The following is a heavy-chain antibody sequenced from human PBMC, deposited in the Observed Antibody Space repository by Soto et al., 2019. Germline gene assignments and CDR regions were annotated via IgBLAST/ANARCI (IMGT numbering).Heavy chain of an antibody. Sequence: ASVKVSCKASGYTFTSYGISWVRQAPGQGLEWMGWISAYNGNTNYAQKLQGRVTMTTDTSTSTAYMELRSLRSDDTAVYYCAIVYCSGGSCYSGNNWFDPWGQGTLVTVSS. D-gene: IGHD2-15*01. CDR2: ISAYNGNT. J-gene: IGHJ5*02. V-gene: IGHV1-18*01. CDR3: AIVYCSGGSCYSGNNWFDP. CDR1: GYTFTSYG.